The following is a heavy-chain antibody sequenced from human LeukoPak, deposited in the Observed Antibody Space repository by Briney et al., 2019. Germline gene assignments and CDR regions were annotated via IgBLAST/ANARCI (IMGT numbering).Heavy chain of an antibody. D-gene: IGHD3-10*01. CDR1: GFTFSSYG. Sequence: GGTLRLSCAASGFTFSSYGMSWVRQAPGKGLEWVSAISGSGGSTYYADSVKGRFTISRDNAKNSLYLQMNSLRAEDTAVYYCAREVLTRGMSGSWFDPWGQGTLVTVSS. CDR3: AREVLTRGMSGSWFDP. CDR2: ISGSGGST. J-gene: IGHJ5*02. V-gene: IGHV3-23*01.